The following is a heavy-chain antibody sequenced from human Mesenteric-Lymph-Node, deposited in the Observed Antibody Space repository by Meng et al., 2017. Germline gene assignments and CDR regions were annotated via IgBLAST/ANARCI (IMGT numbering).Heavy chain of an antibody. Sequence: QVPLQESGPGLVRPSETLSLTCTGSGGSVSSGSYYWSWIRQPPGKGLEWIGYIYYSGSTNYNPSLKSRVTISVDTSKNQFSLKLSSVTAADTAVYYCARGYYDSSGYGYWYFDLWGRGTLVTVSS. CDR1: GGSVSSGSYY. D-gene: IGHD3-22*01. V-gene: IGHV4-61*01. J-gene: IGHJ2*01. CDR3: ARGYYDSSGYGYWYFDL. CDR2: IYYSGST.